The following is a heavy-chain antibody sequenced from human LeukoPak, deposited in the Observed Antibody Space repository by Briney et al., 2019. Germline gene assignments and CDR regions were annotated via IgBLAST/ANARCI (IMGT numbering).Heavy chain of an antibody. CDR1: GGSISSGGYY. D-gene: IGHD3-3*01. CDR2: IYYSGST. Sequence: SETLSLTCTVSGGSISSGGYYWSWIRQHPGKGLEWIGYIYYSGSTYYNPSLKSRVTISVDTSKNQFSLKLSSVTAADTAVYYCARGPTLLRWSGYILGPADYWGQGTLVTVSS. V-gene: IGHV4-31*03. CDR3: ARGPTLLRWSGYILGPADY. J-gene: IGHJ4*02.